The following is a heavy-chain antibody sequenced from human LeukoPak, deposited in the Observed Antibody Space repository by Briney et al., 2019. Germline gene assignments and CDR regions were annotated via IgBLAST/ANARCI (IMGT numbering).Heavy chain of an antibody. CDR1: GFTFSSYG. CDR3: AKPNYSSSSSYYYYMDV. J-gene: IGHJ6*03. V-gene: IGHV3-30*02. D-gene: IGHD6-6*01. CDR2: IRYDGSNK. Sequence: GGSLRLSCAASGFTFSSYGMHWVRQAPGKGLEWVAFIRYDGSNKYYADSVKGRFTISRDNSKNTLYLQMNSLRAEDTAVYYCAKPNYSSSSSYYYYMDVWGKGTTVTVSS.